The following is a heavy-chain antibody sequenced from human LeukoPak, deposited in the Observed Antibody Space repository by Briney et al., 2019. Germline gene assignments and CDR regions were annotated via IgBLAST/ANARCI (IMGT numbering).Heavy chain of an antibody. D-gene: IGHD2-2*01. CDR1: GGSFSGYY. CDR2: INHSGST. V-gene: IGHV4-34*01. Sequence: SETLSLTCAVYGGSFSGYYWSWIRQSPGKGLEWIGEINHSGSTNYNPSLKSRVTISVDTSKNQFSLKLSSVTAADTAVYYCARGTSCPDYWGQGTLVTVSS. CDR3: ARGTSCPDY. J-gene: IGHJ4*02.